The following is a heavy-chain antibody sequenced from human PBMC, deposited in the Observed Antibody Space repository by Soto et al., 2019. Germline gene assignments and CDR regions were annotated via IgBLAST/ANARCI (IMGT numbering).Heavy chain of an antibody. CDR3: AKGHYSSGWYDFLAFDY. D-gene: IGHD6-19*01. Sequence: GGSLRLSCAVSGFTFSSYAMSWVRQAPGKGLEWVSAISGSGGSTYYADSVKGRFTISRDNSKNTLYLQMNSLRAEDTAVYYCAKGHYSSGWYDFLAFDYWGQGTLVTVSS. CDR1: GFTFSSYA. J-gene: IGHJ4*02. V-gene: IGHV3-23*01. CDR2: ISGSGGST.